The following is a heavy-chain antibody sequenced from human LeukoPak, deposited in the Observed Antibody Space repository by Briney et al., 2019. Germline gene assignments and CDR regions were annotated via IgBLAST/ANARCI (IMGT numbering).Heavy chain of an antibody. Sequence: GGSLRLSCAASGFTFSTYAMSWVRQAPGKGLEWVSGISGSGDTTDYADSVKGRFTISRDNSKTTLYLQMSSLRAEDTAVYYCAKDARWYCSSTRCYVYDHWGQGTLVTVSS. CDR2: ISGSGDTT. J-gene: IGHJ4*02. D-gene: IGHD2-2*01. CDR1: GFTFSTYA. V-gene: IGHV3-23*01. CDR3: AKDARWYCSSTRCYVYDH.